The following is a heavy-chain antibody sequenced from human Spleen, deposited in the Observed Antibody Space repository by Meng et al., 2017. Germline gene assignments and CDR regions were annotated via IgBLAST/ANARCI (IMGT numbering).Heavy chain of an antibody. J-gene: IGHJ6*02. Sequence: SQTLSLTCAVYGGSFSGYYWSWIRQPPGKGLEWIGEINHSGSTNYNPSLKSRVTISVDTSKNQFSLKLSSVTAADTAVYYCARVSSITYGSVKVGGMDVWGQGTTVTVSS. D-gene: IGHD3-10*01. CDR1: GGSFSGYY. CDR2: INHSGST. CDR3: ARVSSITYGSVKVGGMDV. V-gene: IGHV4-34*01.